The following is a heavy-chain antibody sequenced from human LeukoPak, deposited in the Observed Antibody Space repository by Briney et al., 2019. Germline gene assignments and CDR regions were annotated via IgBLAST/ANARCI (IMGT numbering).Heavy chain of an antibody. Sequence: PGGSLRLSCAASGFTFSDYYMSWVRQAPGKGLEWISYINIGSDYTNYADSVRGRFTISRDYAKNSLYLQMNSLRDEDTAVYYCARDNSGRNYFEYWGQGNPGHRLL. CDR3: ARDNSGRNYFEY. J-gene: IGHJ4*02. CDR2: INIGSDYT. V-gene: IGHV3-11*05. D-gene: IGHD6-19*01. CDR1: GFTFSDYY.